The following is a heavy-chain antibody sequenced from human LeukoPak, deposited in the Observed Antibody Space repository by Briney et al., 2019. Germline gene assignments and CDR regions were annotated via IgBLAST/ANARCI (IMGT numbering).Heavy chain of an antibody. D-gene: IGHD2-2*01. CDR2: IYTSGST. J-gene: IGHJ3*02. Sequence: SETLSLTCTVSGSIRGYYWSWIRQPPGKGLEWIGYIYTSGSTNYNPALESRVTISVDTSKTQFSLDLSSVTAADTAVYYCARQKCTSTSCLTKNAFDIWGQGTMVTVSS. CDR1: GSIRGYY. V-gene: IGHV4-4*09. CDR3: ARQKCTSTSCLTKNAFDI.